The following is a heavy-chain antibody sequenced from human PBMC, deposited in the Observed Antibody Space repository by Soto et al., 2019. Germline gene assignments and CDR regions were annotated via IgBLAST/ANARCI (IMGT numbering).Heavy chain of an antibody. J-gene: IGHJ4*02. CDR2: IYYSGST. V-gene: IGHV4-31*03. Sequence: PSETLSLTCTVSGGSISSGSYYWSWIRQHPGKGLEWIWYIYYSGSTYYNPSLKSRVTISLDTSKNQFSLKLSSVTAADTAVYYCAREGGDGVDYWGQGTLVTVSS. D-gene: IGHD3-16*01. CDR1: GGSISSGSYY. CDR3: AREGGDGVDY.